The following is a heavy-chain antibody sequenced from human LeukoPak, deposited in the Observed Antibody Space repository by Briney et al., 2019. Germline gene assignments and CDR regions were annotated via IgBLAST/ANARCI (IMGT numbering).Heavy chain of an antibody. CDR3: ASRAAYDILTRERQVGGKSFDY. J-gene: IGHJ4*02. V-gene: IGHV4-34*01. Sequence: SETLSLTCAVYGGSFSGYYWSRIRQPPGKGLEWIGEINHSGSTNYNPSLKSRVTISVDTSKNQFSLKLSSVTAADTAVYYCASRAAYDILTRERQVGGKSFDYWGQGTLVTVSS. CDR1: GGSFSGYY. CDR2: INHSGST. D-gene: IGHD3-9*01.